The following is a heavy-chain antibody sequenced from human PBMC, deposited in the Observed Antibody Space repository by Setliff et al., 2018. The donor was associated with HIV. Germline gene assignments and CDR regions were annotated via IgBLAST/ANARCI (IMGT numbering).Heavy chain of an antibody. Sequence: SETLSLTCTVSGGSVHSGSYYWSWVRQPPGKGLEWIGYIYYSGTTYYNPSLKSRVTMSIDTSKNQFSLKVRSVTAADTAVYYCARDPPGYGDANDYWGQGTLVTVPQ. CDR2: IYYSGTT. V-gene: IGHV4-61*01. J-gene: IGHJ4*02. CDR1: GGSVHSGSYY. D-gene: IGHD4-17*01. CDR3: ARDPPGYGDANDY.